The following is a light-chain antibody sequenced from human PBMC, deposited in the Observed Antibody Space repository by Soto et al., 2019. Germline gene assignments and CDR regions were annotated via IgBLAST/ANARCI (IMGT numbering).Light chain of an antibody. CDR2: KDS. J-gene: IGLJ3*02. Sequence: SYELTQPPWVSVSPGQTARITCSGDALPKQYAYWYQQKPGQAPVLVIYKDSERPSGILERFSGSSSGTTVTLTISGVQTEDEADYYCQSADSSGTKVFGGGTKLTVL. CDR1: ALPKQY. V-gene: IGLV3-25*03. CDR3: QSADSSGTKV.